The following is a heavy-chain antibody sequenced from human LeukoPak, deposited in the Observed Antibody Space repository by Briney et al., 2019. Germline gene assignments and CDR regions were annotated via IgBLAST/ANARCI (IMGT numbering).Heavy chain of an antibody. Sequence: GGSLRLSCAASGFTFSTYGMSWVRQAPGKGLECVSTINGPGRSTYYADSVRGRFTISRDNSKNTLYLQMDSLRAEDTAVYYCAKDQCTSTSCYKGDYWGQGTLVTVSS. CDR1: GFTFSTYG. V-gene: IGHV3-23*01. CDR2: INGPGRST. J-gene: IGHJ4*02. D-gene: IGHD2-2*02. CDR3: AKDQCTSTSCYKGDY.